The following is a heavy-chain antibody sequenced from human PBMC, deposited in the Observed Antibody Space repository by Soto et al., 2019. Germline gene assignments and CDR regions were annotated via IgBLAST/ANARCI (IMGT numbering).Heavy chain of an antibody. J-gene: IGHJ4*02. CDR3: AKLTAA. D-gene: IGHD6-13*01. V-gene: IGHV3-23*01. CDR2: ITSSGGGT. CDR1: GFTFIAYV. Sequence: WGSLRLSCAASGFTFIAYVMILVRQSPVKGLEWVSSITSSGGGTYYADSVKGRFTVSRDNSKNTVYLQMNSLRDEDTAVYYCAKLTAAWGQGTLVTVS.